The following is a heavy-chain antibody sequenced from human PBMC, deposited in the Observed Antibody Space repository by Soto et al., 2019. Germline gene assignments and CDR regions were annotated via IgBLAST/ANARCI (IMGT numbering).Heavy chain of an antibody. J-gene: IGHJ5*02. CDR3: ARGVDPNYFDP. D-gene: IGHD5-12*01. Sequence: EVQLVESGGGLVKPGGSLRLSCAASGFTFSTYSMNWVRQAPGKGLEWVSSITSSSSYIYYADSVKGRFTISRDNAKNSLYLQMNSLRAEDTAVYYCARGVDPNYFDPWGQGTLVTVSS. V-gene: IGHV3-21*01. CDR1: GFTFSTYS. CDR2: ITSSSSYI.